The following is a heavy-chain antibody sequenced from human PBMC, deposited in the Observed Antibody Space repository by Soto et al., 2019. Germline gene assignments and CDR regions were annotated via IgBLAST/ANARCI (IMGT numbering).Heavy chain of an antibody. V-gene: IGHV4-59*01. D-gene: IGHD1-1*01. CDR3: ARGYNYYYYYGMDV. CDR1: GGSISSYY. J-gene: IGHJ6*02. Sequence: PSETLSLTCTVSGGSISSYYWSLIRQPPGKGLEWIGYIYYSGSTNYNPSLKSRVTISVDTSKNQFSLKLSSVTAADTAVYYCARGYNYYYYYGMDVWGQGTTVTVSS. CDR2: IYYSGST.